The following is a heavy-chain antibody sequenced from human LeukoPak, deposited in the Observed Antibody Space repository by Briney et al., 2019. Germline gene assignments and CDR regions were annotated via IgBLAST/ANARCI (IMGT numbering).Heavy chain of an antibody. Sequence: PGGSLRLSCAASGFTFSSYWMHWVRQAPGEGLVWVSCINTDGSSTIHADSVKGRFTISRDNAKNTLYVQMNSLRDEDTAVYYCVRGRSGFYFDYWGQGTLVTVSS. CDR1: GFTFSSYW. J-gene: IGHJ4*02. V-gene: IGHV3-74*01. D-gene: IGHD3-22*01. CDR2: INTDGSST. CDR3: VRGRSGFYFDY.